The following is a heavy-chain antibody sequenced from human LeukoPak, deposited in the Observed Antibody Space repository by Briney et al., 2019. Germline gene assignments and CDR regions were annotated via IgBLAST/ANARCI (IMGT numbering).Heavy chain of an antibody. Sequence: SVKVSCKASRGTFSSYAISWVRQAPGQGLEWKGRIIPILGIANYAQKFQGRVTITADKSTSTAYMELSSLRSEDTAVYYCARAGGNDNYFDYWGQGTLVTVSS. D-gene: IGHD2-8*01. CDR3: ARAGGNDNYFDY. CDR2: IIPILGIA. J-gene: IGHJ4*02. V-gene: IGHV1-69*04. CDR1: RGTFSSYA.